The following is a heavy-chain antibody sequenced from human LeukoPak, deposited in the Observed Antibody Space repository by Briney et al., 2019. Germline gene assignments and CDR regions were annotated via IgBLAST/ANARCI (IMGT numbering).Heavy chain of an antibody. Sequence: SETLSLTCTVSGGSISSSSYYWGWFRQPPGKGLEWIGSIYYSGSTYYNPSLKSRVTISVDTSKNQFSLKLSSVTAADTAVYYCARHVHDYIWGSYRHGRYDYWGQGTLVTVSS. J-gene: IGHJ4*02. V-gene: IGHV4-39*01. CDR2: IYYSGST. D-gene: IGHD3-16*02. CDR3: ARHVHDYIWGSYRHGRYDY. CDR1: GGSISSSSYY.